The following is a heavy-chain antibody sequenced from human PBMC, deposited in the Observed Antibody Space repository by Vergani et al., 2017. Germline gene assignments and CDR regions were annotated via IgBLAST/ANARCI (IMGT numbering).Heavy chain of an antibody. CDR3: ASLGYGSGSSGAHDAFDI. CDR1: GFTFNSYT. D-gene: IGHD3-10*01. J-gene: IGHJ3*02. Sequence: QLLESGGGLIQPGGSLRLSCAASGFTFNSYTMTWVRQAPGKGLEWVSGINNNGGSTYYADSVKGRFTISRDNSKNTLYLQMTDLRAEDTATYYCASLGYGSGSSGAHDAFDIWGQGTMVTVSS. V-gene: IGHV3-23*01. CDR2: INNNGGST.